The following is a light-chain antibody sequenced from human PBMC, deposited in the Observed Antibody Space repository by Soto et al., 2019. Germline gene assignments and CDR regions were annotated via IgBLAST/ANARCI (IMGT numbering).Light chain of an antibody. Sequence: DIVMTQSPLSLPVTPGEPASISCRASESLVHSNGYTYFDWYVQKPGQSPQLLIYLGSHRASGVPDTFGGSGSGTDFTLQISRVEAEDVGIYYCMQALETPYTFGQGTRLEIK. CDR2: LGS. CDR3: MQALETPYT. V-gene: IGKV2-28*01. CDR1: ESLVHSNGYTY. J-gene: IGKJ2*01.